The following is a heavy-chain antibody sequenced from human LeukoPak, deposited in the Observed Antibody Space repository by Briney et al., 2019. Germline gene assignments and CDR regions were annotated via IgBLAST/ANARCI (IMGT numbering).Heavy chain of an antibody. CDR3: ARSLKWNLVGFDY. Sequence: GGSLRLSCAASGFTFSSYAMRWVRQAPGKGLEWVSSISGSGGSTYYADSVKGRFSISRDNSNLYLQMSSLRAEDTAVYYCARSLKWNLVGFDYWGQGTLVTVSS. CDR1: GFTFSSYA. J-gene: IGHJ4*02. V-gene: IGHV3-23*01. D-gene: IGHD1-1*01. CDR2: ISGSGGST.